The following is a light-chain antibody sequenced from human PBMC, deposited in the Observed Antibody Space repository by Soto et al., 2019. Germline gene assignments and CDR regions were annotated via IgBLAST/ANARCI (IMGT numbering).Light chain of an antibody. J-gene: IGKJ4*01. Sequence: EIVLTQSPATLSLSPGERATLSCRASQRVTSYLAWYQQKPGQAPRLLIYDASDRATGVTARFRGSGSGTDFPLTISSLQPEDFAVYYCQQRYNWPLTFGGGTKVEVK. CDR2: DAS. CDR3: QQRYNWPLT. V-gene: IGKV3-11*01. CDR1: QRVTSY.